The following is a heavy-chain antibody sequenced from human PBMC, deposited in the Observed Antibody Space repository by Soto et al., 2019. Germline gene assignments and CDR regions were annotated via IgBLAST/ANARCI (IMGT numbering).Heavy chain of an antibody. CDR2: IYYSGST. Sequence: SETLSLTCTVSGGSISSGGYYWSWIRQHPGKGLEWIGYIYYSGSTYYNPSLKSRVTISVDTSKNQFSLKLSSVTAADTAVYYCARAALYSSGWDNWFDPWGQATRFTVFS. CDR3: ARAALYSSGWDNWFDP. J-gene: IGHJ5*02. D-gene: IGHD6-19*01. CDR1: GGSISSGGYY. V-gene: IGHV4-31*03.